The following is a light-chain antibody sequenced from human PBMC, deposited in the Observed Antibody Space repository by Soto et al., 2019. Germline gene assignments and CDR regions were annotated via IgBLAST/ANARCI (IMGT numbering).Light chain of an antibody. CDR1: SGSVSTTYY. J-gene: IGLJ2*01. Sequence: QTVVTQEPSFSVSPGGTVTLTCGLTSGSVSTTYYPSWYQHTPGQAPRTLISSTNIRSSGVPDRFSGSILGNKAALTITGAQADDESDYHCMLYMGGGLVVFGGGTKLTVL. V-gene: IGLV8-61*01. CDR2: STN. CDR3: MLYMGGGLVV.